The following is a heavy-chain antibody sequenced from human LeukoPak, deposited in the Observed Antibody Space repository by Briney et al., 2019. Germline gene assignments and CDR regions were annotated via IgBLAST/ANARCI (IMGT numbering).Heavy chain of an antibody. CDR3: ARDRVLYIAAHFDY. D-gene: IGHD6-13*01. CDR2: ISYDGSNK. V-gene: IGHV3-30*03. J-gene: IGHJ4*02. Sequence: GGSLRLSCAASGFTFSSYVMSWVRQAPGKGLEWVAVISYDGSNKYYADSVKGRFTISRDNSKNTLYLQMNSLRAEDTAVYYCARDRVLYIAAHFDYWGQGTLVTVSS. CDR1: GFTFSSYV.